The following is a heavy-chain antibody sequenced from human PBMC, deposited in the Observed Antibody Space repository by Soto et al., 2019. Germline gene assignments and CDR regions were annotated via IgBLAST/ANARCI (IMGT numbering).Heavy chain of an antibody. CDR2: INPSGGST. CDR3: ASFTYYYDSSGSTLGGMDV. V-gene: IGHV1-46*01. CDR1: GYRFTSYY. Sequence: GTSVKVSCEACGYRFTSYYMHWVRQAPKQGLEWMGIINPSGGSTSYAQKFQGRVTMTRDTSTSTVYMELSSLRSEDTAVYYCASFTYYYDSSGSTLGGMDVWGQGTTVTVSS. D-gene: IGHD3-22*01. J-gene: IGHJ6*02.